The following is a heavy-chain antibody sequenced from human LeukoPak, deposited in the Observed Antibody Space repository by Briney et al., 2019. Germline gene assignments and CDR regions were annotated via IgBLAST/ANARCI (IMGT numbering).Heavy chain of an antibody. CDR3: ARAIGYYNDY. Sequence: SETLSLTCTVSGGSISSYYWSWIRQPPGKVLEWIGYIYYSGSTNYNPSLKSRVTISVDTSKNQFSLKLSSVTAADTAVYYCARAIGYYNDYWGQGTLVTVSS. J-gene: IGHJ4*02. V-gene: IGHV4-59*01. CDR1: GGSISSYY. CDR2: IYYSGST. D-gene: IGHD2-8*01.